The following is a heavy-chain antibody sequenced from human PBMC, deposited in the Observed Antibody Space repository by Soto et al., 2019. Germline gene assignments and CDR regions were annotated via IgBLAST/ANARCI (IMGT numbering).Heavy chain of an antibody. CDR1: GFTFSSYS. CDR3: ARLTCYDSSGYYCY. CDR2: ISSSSSYI. Sequence: EVQLVESGGGLVKPGGSLRLSCAASGFTFSSYSMNWVRQAPGKGLEWVSSISSSSSYIYYADSVKGRFTISRDNAKNSLYLQMNSMRAEDTAVYYCARLTCYDSSGYYCYWGQGTLVTVSS. J-gene: IGHJ4*02. D-gene: IGHD3-22*01. V-gene: IGHV3-21*01.